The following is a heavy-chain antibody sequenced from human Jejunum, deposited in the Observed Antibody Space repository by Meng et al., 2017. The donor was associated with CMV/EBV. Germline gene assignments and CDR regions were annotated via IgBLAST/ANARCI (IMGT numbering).Heavy chain of an antibody. D-gene: IGHD6-13*01. CDR2: ISSNSAII. J-gene: IGHJ4*02. V-gene: IGHV3-21*01. Sequence: YWEDSEFDFPSYTMKWVRRAPGRELRWVSAISSNSAIITYRDTVKGGFTMSRDNGKNSLYLQLNSPRAEDTDMYYCASVGYGYWGQGTMVTVSS. CDR3: ASVGYGY. CDR1: EFDFPSYT.